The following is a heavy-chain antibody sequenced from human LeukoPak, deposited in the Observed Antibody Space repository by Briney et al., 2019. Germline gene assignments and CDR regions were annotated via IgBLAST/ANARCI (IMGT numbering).Heavy chain of an antibody. CDR1: GFTFSSYW. V-gene: IGHV3-7*03. CDR3: ARDLYSSGWYFGMNWFDP. D-gene: IGHD6-19*01. Sequence: GGSLRLSCAASGFTFSSYWMSWVRQAPGKGLEWVANIKQDGSEKYYVDSVKGRFTISRDNAKNSLYLQMNSLRAEDTAVYYCARDLYSSGWYFGMNWFDPWGQGTLVTVSS. J-gene: IGHJ5*02. CDR2: IKQDGSEK.